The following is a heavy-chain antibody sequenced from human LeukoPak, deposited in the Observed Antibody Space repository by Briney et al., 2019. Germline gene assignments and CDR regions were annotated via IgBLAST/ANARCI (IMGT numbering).Heavy chain of an antibody. CDR2: IKEDGGER. CDR1: GFTFTTYT. CDR3: AREYWGVDY. D-gene: IGHD2-8*02. V-gene: IGHV3-7*01. J-gene: IGHJ4*02. Sequence: GGSLRLSCAASGFTFTTYTITWVRQAPGEGLEWVANIKEDGGERNYVDSVEGRFAISRDNAKNSIYLQMNSLRVEDTAVYYCAREYWGVDYWGQGTLVTVSS.